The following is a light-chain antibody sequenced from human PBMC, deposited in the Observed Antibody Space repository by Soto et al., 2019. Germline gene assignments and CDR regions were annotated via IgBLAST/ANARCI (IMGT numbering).Light chain of an antibody. CDR2: STS. CDR3: LLYYGGAQLI. J-gene: IGLJ2*01. CDR1: TGAVTGGYY. Sequence: QAVVTQEPSLTVSAGGTVTLTCASSTGAVTGGYYPNWFQRKPGQAPRPLIYSTSNKHSWTPARFSGSLLGGKAALTLSGVQPEDEAEYYCLLYYGGAQLIFGGGTKLTVL. V-gene: IGLV7-43*01.